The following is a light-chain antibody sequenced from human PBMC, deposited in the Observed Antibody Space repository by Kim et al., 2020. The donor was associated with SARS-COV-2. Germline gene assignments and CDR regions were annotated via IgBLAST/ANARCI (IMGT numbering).Light chain of an antibody. CDR1: QSVLYSSNNKNY. CDR3: QLYYSTPVT. J-gene: IGKJ1*01. V-gene: IGKV4-1*01. Sequence: DIVMTQSPDSLAVSLGERATINCKSSQSVLYSSNNKNYLAWYQQKPGQPPKLLIYWASTRESGVPDRFSGSGSGTDFTLTISSLQAEDVAVYYCQLYYSTPVTFGQGTKVDIK. CDR2: WAS.